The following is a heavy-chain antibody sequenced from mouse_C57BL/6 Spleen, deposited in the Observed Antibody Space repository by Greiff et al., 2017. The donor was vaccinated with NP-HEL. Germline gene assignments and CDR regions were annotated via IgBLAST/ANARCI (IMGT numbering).Heavy chain of an antibody. D-gene: IGHD2-10*02. J-gene: IGHJ4*01. CDR1: GFTFSDYG. Sequence: EVQRVESGGGLVKPGGSLKLSCAASGFTFSDYGMHWVRQAPEKGLEWVAYISSGSSTIYYADTVKGRFTISRDNAKNTLFLQMTSLRSEDTAMYYCARPYGNGGMDYWGQGTSVTVSS. CDR2: ISSGSSTI. CDR3: ARPYGNGGMDY. V-gene: IGHV5-17*01.